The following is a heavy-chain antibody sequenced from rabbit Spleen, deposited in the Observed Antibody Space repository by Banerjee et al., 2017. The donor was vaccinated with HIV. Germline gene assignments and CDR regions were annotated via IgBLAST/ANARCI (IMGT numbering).Heavy chain of an antibody. Sequence: QLTETGGGLVQPGGSLTLSCKASGIDFTNYYISWVRQAPGKGLEWIGIIYAAKGSTDYASWVNGRFTISSDNAQSTVDLKMTSLTAADTATYFCARSNDGHGYVFSLWGPGTLVTVS. CDR2: IYAAKGST. J-gene: IGHJ4*01. CDR3: ARSNDGHGYVFSL. D-gene: IGHD6-1*01. CDR1: GIDFTNYY. V-gene: IGHV1S7*01.